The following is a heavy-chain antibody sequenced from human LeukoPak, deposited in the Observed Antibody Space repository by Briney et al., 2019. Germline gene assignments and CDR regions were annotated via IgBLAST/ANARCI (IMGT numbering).Heavy chain of an antibody. CDR2: ISYSGTN. D-gene: IGHD7-27*01. CDR3: ASLGTLRS. V-gene: IGHV4-39*01. Sequence: SETLSLTCTVSGGSVSSGSYYWGWIRQPPGKGLEWIGSISYSGTNYNNPSLKSRVSISIDTSKNQFSVKLTSVTAADTAMYYCASLGTLRSWGQGTLVTVSS. CDR1: GGSVSSGSYY. J-gene: IGHJ5*02.